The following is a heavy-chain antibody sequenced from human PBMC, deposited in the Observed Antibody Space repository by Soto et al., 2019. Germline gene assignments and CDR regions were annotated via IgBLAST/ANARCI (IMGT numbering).Heavy chain of an antibody. CDR1: GFTFSSYG. J-gene: IGHJ4*02. CDR3: AKDTPFHDL. V-gene: IGHV3-30*18. CDR2: ISYDGSNK. Sequence: QVQLVESGGGVVQPGRSLRLSCAASGFTFSSYGMHWVRQAPGKGLEWVAVISYDGSNKYYADSVKGRFTISRDNSKNTLYLQMNSLRAEDTAVYYCAKDTPFHDLWGQGTLVTVSS.